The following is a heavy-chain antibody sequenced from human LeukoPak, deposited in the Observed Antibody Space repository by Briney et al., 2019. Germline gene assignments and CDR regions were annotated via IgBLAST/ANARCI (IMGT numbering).Heavy chain of an antibody. D-gene: IGHD3-10*01. Sequence: GGSLRLSCAASGFTLRSSWMHWVRQAPGKRLVWVSCINTDGSNTNYADSVKGRFTFSRDNAKNTLYLQVNSLRVEDTAVYYCARESYRGLGYWGQGTLVPVSS. J-gene: IGHJ4*02. CDR2: INTDGSNT. V-gene: IGHV3-74*01. CDR3: ARESYRGLGY. CDR1: GFTLRSSW.